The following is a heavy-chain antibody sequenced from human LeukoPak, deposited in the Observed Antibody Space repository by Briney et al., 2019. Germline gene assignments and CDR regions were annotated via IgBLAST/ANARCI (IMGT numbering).Heavy chain of an antibody. J-gene: IGHJ5*02. CDR3: AGDRVGLGMNWFDP. Sequence: GAPVKVSCKASGYVFIGYYIYWLRQAPGHGPEGMGWVNPNSGGTTYAQKCQRRGTTTSHTSITTVYMELTNLKTAATAVYYCAGDRVGLGMNWFDPWGQGTFVTVSS. D-gene: IGHD7-27*01. CDR1: GYVFIGYY. CDR2: VNPNSGGT. V-gene: IGHV1-2*02.